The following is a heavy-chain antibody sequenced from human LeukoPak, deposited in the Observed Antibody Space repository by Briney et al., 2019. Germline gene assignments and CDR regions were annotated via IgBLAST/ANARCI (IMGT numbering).Heavy chain of an antibody. CDR2: ISAYNGNT. CDR1: GYTFTGYY. V-gene: IGHV1-18*04. Sequence: ASVKVSCKASGYTFTGYYMHWVRQAPGQGLEWMGWISAYNGNTNYAQKLQGRVTMTTDTSTSTAYMELRSLRSDDTAVYYCARVKMGYCGSAQSVDYWGQGTLVTVSS. J-gene: IGHJ4*02. D-gene: IGHD3-10*01. CDR3: ARVKMGYCGSAQSVDY.